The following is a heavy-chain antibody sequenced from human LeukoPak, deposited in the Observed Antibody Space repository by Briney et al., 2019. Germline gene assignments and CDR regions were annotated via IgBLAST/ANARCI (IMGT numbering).Heavy chain of an antibody. CDR3: ARVGWLRSRAVLGYYYGMDV. CDR2: INHSGST. Sequence: SETLSLTCAVYGGSFSGYYWSWIRQPPGKGLEWIGEINHSGSTNYNPSLKSRVTISVDTSKNQFSLKLGSVTAADTAVYYCARVGWLRSRAVLGYYYGMDVWGQGTTVTVSS. V-gene: IGHV4-34*01. CDR1: GGSFSGYY. D-gene: IGHD5-12*01. J-gene: IGHJ6*02.